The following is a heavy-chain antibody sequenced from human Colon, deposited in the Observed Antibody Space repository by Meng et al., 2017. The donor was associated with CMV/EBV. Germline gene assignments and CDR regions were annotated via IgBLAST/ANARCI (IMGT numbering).Heavy chain of an antibody. Sequence: ATSGFSVNSFAMNWVRQAPGKRLEWVAGMTRQATTYYADSVRGRFTISRDNNENTLFLQMDSLRAEDTAIYFCAKDHPSDGWPAFDCWGQGTLVTVSS. V-gene: IGHV3-23*01. J-gene: IGHJ4*02. CDR1: GFSVNSFA. D-gene: IGHD2-15*01. CDR3: AKDHPSDGWPAFDC. CDR2: MTRQATT.